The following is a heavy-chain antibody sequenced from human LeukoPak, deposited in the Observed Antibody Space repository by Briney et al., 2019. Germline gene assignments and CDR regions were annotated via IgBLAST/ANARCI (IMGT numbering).Heavy chain of an antibody. J-gene: IGHJ4*02. D-gene: IGHD3-3*01. CDR2: IRSKAYGGTT. Sequence: PGGSLRLSCTASGFTFGDYAMSWVRQAPGKGLEWVGFIRSKAYGGTTEYAASVKGRFTISRDDSKSIAYLQMNSLKTEDTAVYYCTRTYDFWSGYHAYWGQGTLVTVSS. CDR1: GFTFGDYA. CDR3: TRTYDFWSGYHAY. V-gene: IGHV3-49*04.